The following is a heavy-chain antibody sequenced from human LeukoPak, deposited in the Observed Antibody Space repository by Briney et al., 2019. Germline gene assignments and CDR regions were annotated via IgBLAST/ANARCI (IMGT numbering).Heavy chain of an antibody. D-gene: IGHD6-6*01. Sequence: GGSLRLSCAASGFTFSGYWMHWVRQAPGKGLVWVSRINSDGSNTNYADSVKGRFTISRDNAKNTLYLQMNSLRAEDTAVYYCARAIAAPSFDYWGQGTLVTVSS. J-gene: IGHJ4*02. V-gene: IGHV3-74*01. CDR2: INSDGSNT. CDR3: ARAIAAPSFDY. CDR1: GFTFSGYW.